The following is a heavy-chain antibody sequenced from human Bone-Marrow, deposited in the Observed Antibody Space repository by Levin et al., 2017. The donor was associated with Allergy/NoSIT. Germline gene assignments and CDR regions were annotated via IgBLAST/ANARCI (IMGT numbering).Heavy chain of an antibody. J-gene: IGHJ3*02. CDR3: AITTTGTTRSAFDI. D-gene: IGHD1-1*01. CDR1: GFTFSSYG. V-gene: IGHV3-30*03. Sequence: GGSLRLSCAASGFTFSSYGMHWVRQAPGKGLEWVAVISYDGSNKYYADSVKGRFTISRDNSKNTLYLQMNSLRAEDTAVYYCAITTTGTTRSAFDIWGQGTMVTVSS. CDR2: ISYDGSNK.